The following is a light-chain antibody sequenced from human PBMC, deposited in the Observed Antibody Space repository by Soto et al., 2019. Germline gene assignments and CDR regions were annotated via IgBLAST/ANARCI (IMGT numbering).Light chain of an antibody. CDR1: QYISSTY. J-gene: IGKJ1*01. CDR3: HQYGSSLWT. CDR2: GAS. V-gene: IGKV3-20*01. Sequence: EIVLTQSPGTLSLSPGERATLSCRASQYISSTYLAWYQQKPGQAPRPLIYGASSRATGIPDRFSGSGSGTDFTLTISRLEPEDFAVYYCHQYGSSLWTFGQGTKVEIK.